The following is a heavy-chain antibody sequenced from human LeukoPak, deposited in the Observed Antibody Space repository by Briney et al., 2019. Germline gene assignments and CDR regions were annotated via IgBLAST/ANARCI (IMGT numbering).Heavy chain of an antibody. CDR1: GFTFDDYA. CDR2: ISWNSGSL. V-gene: IGHV3-9*01. J-gene: IGHJ4*02. D-gene: IGHD5-12*01. Sequence: GGSLRLSCAASGFTFDDYATHWVRQGPGKGLEWVSGISWNSGSLDYADSVKGRFTISRDNAKKSLYLQMNSLRVEDTALYYCVKDMRPVYSGYDFDYWGQGTLVTVSS. CDR3: VKDMRPVYSGYDFDY.